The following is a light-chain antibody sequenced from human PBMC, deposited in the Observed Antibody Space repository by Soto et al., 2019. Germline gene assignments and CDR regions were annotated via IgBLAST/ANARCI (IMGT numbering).Light chain of an antibody. CDR3: QQRNVWPPIT. Sequence: DIQMTQSPSTLSASVGDRVTITCRASQSISSWLAWYQQKPGKAPKLLIYATSTLQSGVPSRFSGSGSGTDFTLTINSLEPEDFAVYYCQQRNVWPPITFGRGTRLEIK. V-gene: IGKV1-5*01. CDR2: ATS. CDR1: QSISSW. J-gene: IGKJ5*01.